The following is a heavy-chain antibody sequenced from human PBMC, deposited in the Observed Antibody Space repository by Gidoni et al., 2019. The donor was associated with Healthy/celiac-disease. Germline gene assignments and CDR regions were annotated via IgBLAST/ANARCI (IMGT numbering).Heavy chain of an antibody. Sequence: EVQLVESGGGVVRPGGSLRLSCAASGFTFDDYGMSWVRQAPGKGLEWVSGINWNGDSTGYADSVKGRFTISRDNAKNSLYLQMNSLRAEDTALYYCAVHFFGGHPSVEKTGYSSTLRSSWGQGTLVTVSS. D-gene: IGHD6-13*01. CDR1: GFTFDDYG. J-gene: IGHJ4*02. CDR3: AVHFFGGHPSVEKTGYSSTLRSS. CDR2: INWNGDST. V-gene: IGHV3-20*04.